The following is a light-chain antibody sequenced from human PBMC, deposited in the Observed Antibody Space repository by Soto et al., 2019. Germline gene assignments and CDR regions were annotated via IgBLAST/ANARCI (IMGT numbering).Light chain of an antibody. CDR2: GAS. CDR1: QSVSSNY. CDR3: QQYGSSRWT. J-gene: IGKJ1*01. V-gene: IGKV3-20*01. Sequence: ENVLTQSPGTLSLSPGERATLSCRASQSVSSNYVAWYQQKPGQAPRLLVYGASGRATGIPDRFSGSGSGTDFTLTISRLEPEDFAVYYCQQYGSSRWTFGQGTKVDIK.